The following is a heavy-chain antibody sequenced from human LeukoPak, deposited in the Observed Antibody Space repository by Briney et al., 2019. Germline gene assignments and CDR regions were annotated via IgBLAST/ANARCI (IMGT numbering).Heavy chain of an antibody. D-gene: IGHD1-26*01. Sequence: GGSLRLSCAASGFTFSSYAMSWVRQAPGKGLEWGSAISGSGGSTYYADSVKGRVTISRDNSKNTLYLQMNSLRAEDTAVYYCATPPSIVTFDPWGQGTLVTVSS. J-gene: IGHJ5*02. V-gene: IGHV3-23*01. CDR2: ISGSGGST. CDR3: ATPPSIVTFDP. CDR1: GFTFSSYA.